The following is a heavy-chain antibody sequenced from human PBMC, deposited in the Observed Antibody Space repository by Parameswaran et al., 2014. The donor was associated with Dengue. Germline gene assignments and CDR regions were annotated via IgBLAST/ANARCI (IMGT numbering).Heavy chain of an antibody. V-gene: IGHV3-30-3*01. CDR3: ARDLAAYCGGDCSPDI. CDR2: ISYDGSNK. Sequence: VRQAPGKGLEWVAVISYDGSNKYYADSVKGRFTISRDNSKNTLYLQMNSLRAEDTAVYYCARDLAAYCGGDCSPDIWGQGTMVTVSS. J-gene: IGHJ3*02. D-gene: IGHD2-21*01.